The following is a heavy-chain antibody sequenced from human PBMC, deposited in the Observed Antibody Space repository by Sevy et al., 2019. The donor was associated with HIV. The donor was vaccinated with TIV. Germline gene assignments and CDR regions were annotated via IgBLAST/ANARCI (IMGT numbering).Heavy chain of an antibody. J-gene: IGHJ4*02. CDR2: ISWNDDK. V-gene: IGHV2-5*01. CDR1: GFSLTTSGVG. Sequence: SGPTLVKPTQTLTLTCTFSGFSLTTSGVGVGWIRQPPGKALELLALISWNDDKRYSPSLKSRLTITKDTSKNQVVLTMTNMDPVDTATYYCAHRETTPMGTLLFDHWGQGTLVTVSS. CDR3: AHRETTPMGTLLFDH. D-gene: IGHD5-18*01.